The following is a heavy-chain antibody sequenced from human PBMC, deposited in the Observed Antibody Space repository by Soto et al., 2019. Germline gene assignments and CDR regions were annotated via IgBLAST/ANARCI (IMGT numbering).Heavy chain of an antibody. V-gene: IGHV6-1*01. CDR3: ARVWNYVGYYYYGMDV. Sequence: SQTLSLTCVISGDRVSSNSAAWGGSIHSPSRGLEWLGRTYYRSKWYNDYAVSVKSRITINPDTSKNQFSLQLNSVTPEDTAVYYCARVWNYVGYYYYGMDVWGQGTTVTVSS. D-gene: IGHD1-7*01. CDR1: GDRVSSNSAA. CDR2: TYYRSKWYN. J-gene: IGHJ6*02.